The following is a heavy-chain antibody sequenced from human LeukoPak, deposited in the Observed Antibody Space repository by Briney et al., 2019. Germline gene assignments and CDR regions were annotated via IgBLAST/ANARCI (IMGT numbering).Heavy chain of an antibody. Sequence: PSETLSLTCAVYGGSFSGYYWSWIRQPPGKGLEWIGEINHSGSTNYNPSLKSRVTISVDTFKNQFSLKLSSVTAADTAVYYCARGRRVQWLVTHFDYWGQGTLVTVSS. V-gene: IGHV4-34*01. CDR3: ARGRRVQWLVTHFDY. CDR2: INHSGST. J-gene: IGHJ4*02. CDR1: GGSFSGYY. D-gene: IGHD6-19*01.